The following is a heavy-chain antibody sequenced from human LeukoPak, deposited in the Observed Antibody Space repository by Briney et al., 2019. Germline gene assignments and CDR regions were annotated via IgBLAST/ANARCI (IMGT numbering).Heavy chain of an antibody. CDR1: GGSISSYY. CDR3: ASGEIAAAGSRWFDP. V-gene: IGHV4-59*01. J-gene: IGHJ5*02. CDR2: IYYSGST. Sequence: SETLSLTCTVSGGSISSYYWSWIRQPPGKGLEWIGYIYYSGSTNYNPSLKSRVTISVDTSKNQFSLKLSSVTAADTAVYYCASGEIAAAGSRWFDPWAREPWSPSPQ. D-gene: IGHD6-13*01.